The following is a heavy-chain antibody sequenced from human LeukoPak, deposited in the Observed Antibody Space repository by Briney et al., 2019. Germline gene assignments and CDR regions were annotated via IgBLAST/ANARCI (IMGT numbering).Heavy chain of an antibody. CDR1: GGSISSGDYY. Sequence: SETLSLTCTVSGGSISSGDYYWSWIRQPPGKGLEWIGYIYYSGSTYYNPSLKSRVTISVDTSKNQFSLKLSSVTAADTAVYYCARDNGYSYGYFDYWGQGVLVTVSS. CDR2: IYYSGST. J-gene: IGHJ4*02. V-gene: IGHV4-30-4*01. CDR3: ARDNGYSYGYFDY. D-gene: IGHD5-18*01.